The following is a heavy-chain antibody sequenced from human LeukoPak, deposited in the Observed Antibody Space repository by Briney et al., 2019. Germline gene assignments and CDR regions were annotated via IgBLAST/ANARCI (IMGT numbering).Heavy chain of an antibody. J-gene: IGHJ5*02. CDR1: GGTFSSYA. D-gene: IGHD1-1*01. CDR2: IIPIFGTA. V-gene: IGHV1-69*13. Sequence: SVKVSCKASGGTFSSYAISWVRQAPGQGLEWMGGIIPIFGTANYAQKFQGRVTITADESTSTAYMELSSLRSEDTAVYYCARNLAQLGVGWFDPWGQGTLVTVS. CDR3: ARNLAQLGVGWFDP.